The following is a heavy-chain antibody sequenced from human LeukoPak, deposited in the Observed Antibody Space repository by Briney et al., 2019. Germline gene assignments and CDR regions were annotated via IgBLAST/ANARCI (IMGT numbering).Heavy chain of an antibody. Sequence: ASVKVSCKASGYTFTGYYMHWVRQAPGQGLEWMGWINPSSGGTNYAQKFQGRVTMTRDTSISTAYMELSRLRSDDTAVYYCATRGVSAPPGPYYYYGMDVWGQGTTVTVSS. CDR1: GYTFTGYY. J-gene: IGHJ6*02. V-gene: IGHV1-2*02. CDR2: INPSSGGT. D-gene: IGHD3-10*01. CDR3: ATRGVSAPPGPYYYYGMDV.